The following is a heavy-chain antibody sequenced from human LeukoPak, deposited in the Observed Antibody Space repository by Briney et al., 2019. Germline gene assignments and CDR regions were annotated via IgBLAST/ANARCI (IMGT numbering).Heavy chain of an antibody. CDR2: IYSGGST. Sequence: GGSLRLSCAASGFTVSSNYMSWVRQAPGKGLEWVSVIYSGGSTYYADSVKGRFTISRDNAKNSLYLQMNSLRTEDTAVYYCARDPATIMVVTDMNGFDIWGQGTLVTVSS. D-gene: IGHD2-21*02. V-gene: IGHV3-53*01. CDR3: ARDPATIMVVTDMNGFDI. CDR1: GFTVSSNY. J-gene: IGHJ3*02.